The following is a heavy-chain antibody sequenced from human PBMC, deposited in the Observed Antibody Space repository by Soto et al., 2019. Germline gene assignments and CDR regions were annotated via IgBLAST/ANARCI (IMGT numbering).Heavy chain of an antibody. D-gene: IGHD3-22*01. CDR1: GFTFSSYA. J-gene: IGHJ4*02. CDR2: ISYDGSNK. Sequence: PGGSLRLSCAASGFTFSSYAMHRVRQAPGKGLEWVAVISYDGSNKYYADSVKGRFTISRDNSKNTLYLQMNSLRAEDTAVYYCAREGRSGYYDSSGYWGPFDYWGQGTLVTVSS. V-gene: IGHV3-30-3*01. CDR3: AREGRSGYYDSSGYWGPFDY.